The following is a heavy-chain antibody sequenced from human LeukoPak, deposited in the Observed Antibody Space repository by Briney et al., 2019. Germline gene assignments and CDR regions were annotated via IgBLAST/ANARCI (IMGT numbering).Heavy chain of an antibody. J-gene: IGHJ3*01. V-gene: IGHV3-23*01. CDR3: ARCTASCYANAFDV. CDR1: GGSFRGYY. CDR2: INGGGDAT. Sequence: ETLSLTCAVYGGSFRGYYWSWIRQPPGKGLEWVSAINGGGDATEYADSVKGRFTISRDNSKNTLYLQMNSLRPDDTAVYYCARCTASCYANAFDVWGQGTLLTVSS. D-gene: IGHD2-2*01.